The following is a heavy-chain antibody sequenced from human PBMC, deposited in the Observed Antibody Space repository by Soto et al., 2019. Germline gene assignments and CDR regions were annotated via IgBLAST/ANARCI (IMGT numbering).Heavy chain of an antibody. CDR3: ARDRVGATPHFDF. J-gene: IGHJ4*02. CDR2: ISYDGSNK. D-gene: IGHD1-26*01. Sequence: QVQLVESGGGVVQPGRSLRLSCAASGFTFSSYAMHWVRQAPGKGLEWVAVISYDGSNKYYADSVKGRFTISRENSKHTLYLQMNSLRAEDTAVYYCARDRVGATPHFDFWGQGTLVSV. V-gene: IGHV3-30-3*01. CDR1: GFTFSSYA.